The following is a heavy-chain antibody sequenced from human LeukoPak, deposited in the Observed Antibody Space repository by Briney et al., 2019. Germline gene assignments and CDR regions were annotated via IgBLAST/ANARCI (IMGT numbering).Heavy chain of an antibody. V-gene: IGHV4-34*01. CDR2: INHSGST. J-gene: IGHJ5*02. D-gene: IGHD6-13*01. Sequence: PSETLSLTCAVYGGSFSGYYWSWIRQPPGKGLEWIGEINHSGSTNYNPSLKSRVTISVDTSKHQFSLKLSSVTAADTAVYYCARGRSSSWTYNWFDPWGQGTLVTVSS. CDR1: GGSFSGYY. CDR3: ARGRSSSWTYNWFDP.